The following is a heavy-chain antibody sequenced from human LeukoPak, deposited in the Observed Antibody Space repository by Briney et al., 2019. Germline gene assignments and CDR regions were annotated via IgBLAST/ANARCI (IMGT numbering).Heavy chain of an antibody. CDR3: ARAAAAWDY. V-gene: IGHV4-59*01. Sequence: SETLSLTCAVYGGSFSGYYWSWIRQPPGKGLEWIGYIYYSGSTNYNPSLKSRVTISVDTSKNQFSLKLSSVTAADTAVYYCARAAAAWDYWGQGTLVTVSS. CDR2: IYYSGST. CDR1: GGSFSGYY. J-gene: IGHJ4*02. D-gene: IGHD6-13*01.